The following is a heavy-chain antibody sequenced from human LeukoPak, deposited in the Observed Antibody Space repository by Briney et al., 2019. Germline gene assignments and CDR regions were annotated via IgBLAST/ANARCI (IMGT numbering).Heavy chain of an antibody. V-gene: IGHV1-69*13. CDR3: ARDPQWSSTSLNWFDP. CDR1: GGTFSSYA. J-gene: IGHJ5*02. D-gene: IGHD2-2*01. Sequence: SVKVSCKASGGTFSSYAISWVRQAPGQGLEWMGGIIPIFGTANYAQKFQGRVTITADESTSTAYMELSSLRSEDTAVYYCARDPQWSSTSLNWFDPWGQGTLVTVSS. CDR2: IIPIFGTA.